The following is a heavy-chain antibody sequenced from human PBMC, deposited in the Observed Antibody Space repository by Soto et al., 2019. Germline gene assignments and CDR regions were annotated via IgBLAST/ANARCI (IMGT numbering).Heavy chain of an antibody. CDR2: IIPVFGTA. J-gene: IGHJ6*02. V-gene: IGHV1-69*01. Sequence: QVQLVQSGAEVKKAGSSVKVSCKVSGGTFSSYFINWVRQAPGQGLEWVGGIIPVFGTASYAEKFQGRVTITADESTSTAYMALSRLRSDDTAVYYCARETPSAAAAYYYYGLDVWGQGTTVTVPS. CDR3: ARETPSAAAAYYYYGLDV. D-gene: IGHD6-13*01. CDR1: GGTFSSYF.